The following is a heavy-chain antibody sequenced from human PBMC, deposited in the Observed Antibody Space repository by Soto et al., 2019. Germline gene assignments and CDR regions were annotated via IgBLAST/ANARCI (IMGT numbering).Heavy chain of an antibody. CDR1: GFSFSSYG. V-gene: IGHV3-30*18. Sequence: GGSLRLSCAASGFSFSSYGTHWVRQAPGKGLEWVAVISYDGSNKYYADSVKGRFTISRDNSKNTLYLQMNSLRAEFTAVYYCAKDRIAAAGPSDYWGQGTLVTVSS. J-gene: IGHJ4*02. CDR3: AKDRIAAAGPSDY. CDR2: ISYDGSNK. D-gene: IGHD6-13*01.